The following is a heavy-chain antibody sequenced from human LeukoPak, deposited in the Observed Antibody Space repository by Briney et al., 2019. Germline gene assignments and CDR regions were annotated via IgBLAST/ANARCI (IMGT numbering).Heavy chain of an antibody. D-gene: IGHD6-19*01. CDR3: ARGRIAVAGRHFDY. J-gene: IGHJ4*02. V-gene: IGHV3-33*01. Sequence: GRSLRLSCAASGFTLSSYGMHWVRQAPGKGLEWVAVIWYDGSNKYYADSVKGRLTISRDNSKNTLYLQMNSLRAEDTAVYYCARGRIAVAGRHFDYWGQGTLVTVSS. CDR2: IWYDGSNK. CDR1: GFTLSSYG.